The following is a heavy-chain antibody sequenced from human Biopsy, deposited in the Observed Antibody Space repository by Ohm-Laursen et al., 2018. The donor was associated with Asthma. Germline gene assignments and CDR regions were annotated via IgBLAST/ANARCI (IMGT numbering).Heavy chain of an antibody. CDR2: HDHEEGGT. D-gene: IGHD4-17*01. V-gene: IGHV1-24*01. CDR1: GYSLTDLS. Sequence: ASVKVSCNISGYSLTDLSMHWVRQAPGQGLEWMGGHDHEEGGTVNARRFQGRVTMTEDTSTNTAYMELSSLSSDDTAVYYCASDFPKDYVRYNFQFWGQGTLVTVSS. J-gene: IGHJ4*02. CDR3: ASDFPKDYVRYNFQF.